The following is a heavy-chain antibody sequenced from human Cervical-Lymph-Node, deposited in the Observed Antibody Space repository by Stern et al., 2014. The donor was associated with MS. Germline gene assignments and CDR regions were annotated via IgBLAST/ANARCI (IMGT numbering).Heavy chain of an antibody. CDR1: GGIFSDFA. CDR2: IIPVFGTA. J-gene: IGHJ6*02. V-gene: IGHV1-69*01. CDR3: ARDYDFGNSGYGMDV. Sequence: VQLVESGAEVKKPGSSVKVSCKASGGIFSDFAISWVRQAPRQGLEWMGGIIPVFGTANYAQKFQGRVTITADESTSTAYMELSSLRYEDTAVYYCARDYDFGNSGYGMDVWGQGTTVTVSS. D-gene: IGHD1-26*01.